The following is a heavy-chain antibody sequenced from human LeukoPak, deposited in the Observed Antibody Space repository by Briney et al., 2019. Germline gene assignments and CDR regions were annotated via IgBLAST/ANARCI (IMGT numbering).Heavy chain of an antibody. D-gene: IGHD2-15*01. Sequence: PGGSLSLSCAASGFPFSSNYMSWVRQAPGKGREGVSVIYSGGSTYYADSVKGRFAISRDNSKNTLYLQMNSLRAEDTAVYYCAVGGYPNDAFDIWGQGTMVTVSS. CDR2: IYSGGST. J-gene: IGHJ3*02. CDR1: GFPFSSNY. CDR3: AVGGYPNDAFDI. V-gene: IGHV3-53*01.